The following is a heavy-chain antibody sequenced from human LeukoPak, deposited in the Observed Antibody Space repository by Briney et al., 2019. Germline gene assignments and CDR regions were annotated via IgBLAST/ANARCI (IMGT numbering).Heavy chain of an antibody. CDR3: ARDGGYDFWSGTNTFDY. V-gene: IGHV4-4*07. CDR1: GGSISSYY. Sequence: PSETLSLTCTVSGGSISSYYWSWIRQPAGKGLEWIGRIHTGGSTNYNPSLKSRVTMSVDTSKNQFSLKLSSVTAADTAVYYCARDGGYDFWSGTNTFDYWGQGALVTVSS. CDR2: IHTGGST. D-gene: IGHD3-3*01. J-gene: IGHJ4*02.